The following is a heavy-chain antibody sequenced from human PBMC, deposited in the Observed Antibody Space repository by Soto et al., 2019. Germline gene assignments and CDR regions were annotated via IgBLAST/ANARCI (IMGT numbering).Heavy chain of an antibody. CDR2: INPSSGRT. Sequence: QVQLVQSGAGVKKPGASVKVSCKASGYSFTSYDMHWVRQAPGQGLEWMGIINPSSGRTGYALSFQGRVTMTRHTSTSTLYMELTGLGSEPTAVYYCGREGVAETGEIEYWGQGTLVTVSS. CDR3: GREGVAETGEIEY. V-gene: IGHV1-46*01. J-gene: IGHJ4*02. D-gene: IGHD6-19*01. CDR1: GYSFTSYD.